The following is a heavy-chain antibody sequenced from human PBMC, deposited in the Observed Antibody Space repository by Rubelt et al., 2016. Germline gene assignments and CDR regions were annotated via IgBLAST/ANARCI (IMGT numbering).Heavy chain of an antibody. J-gene: IGHJ4*02. CDR3: ARGLVYFGSGNYYRDYLGYFDF. CDR1: SSYG. Sequence: SSYGMHWVRQAPGKGLEWVAVIWYDGSNKYYADSVKGRFTISRDNSKNTLYLQMNSLRAEDTAVYYCARGLVYFGSGNYYRDYLGYFDFWGQGTLVTVSS. V-gene: IGHV3-33*01. CDR2: IWYDGSNK. D-gene: IGHD3-10*01.